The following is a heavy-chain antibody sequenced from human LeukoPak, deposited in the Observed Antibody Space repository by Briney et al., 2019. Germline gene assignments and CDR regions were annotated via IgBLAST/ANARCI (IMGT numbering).Heavy chain of an antibody. CDR1: GFPFSSYA. V-gene: IGHV3-64*02. CDR3: ARDRGSYYYYYMDV. Sequence: GSLKLSFAASGFPFSSYAMHWVRPAPGKGLEYVSAISSNGGSTYYADSVKGRFTISRDNSKNTLYLQMGSLRAEDMAVYYCARDRGSYYYYYMDVWGKGTTVTVSS. J-gene: IGHJ6*03. CDR2: ISSNGGST.